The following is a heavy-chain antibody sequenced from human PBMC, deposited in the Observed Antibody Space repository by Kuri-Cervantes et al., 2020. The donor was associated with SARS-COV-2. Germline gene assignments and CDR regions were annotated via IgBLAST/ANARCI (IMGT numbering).Heavy chain of an antibody. CDR1: GFTFSSYA. Sequence: GGSLRLSCAASGFTFSSYAMSWVRQAPGKGLEWVSVIYSGGSSTYYADSVKGRFTISRDNSKNTLYLQMNSLRAEDTAVYYCARNPTYGDYPCGYFDLWGRGTLVTVSS. CDR3: ARNPTYGDYPCGYFDL. CDR2: IYSGGSST. V-gene: IGHV3-23*03. D-gene: IGHD4-17*01. J-gene: IGHJ2*01.